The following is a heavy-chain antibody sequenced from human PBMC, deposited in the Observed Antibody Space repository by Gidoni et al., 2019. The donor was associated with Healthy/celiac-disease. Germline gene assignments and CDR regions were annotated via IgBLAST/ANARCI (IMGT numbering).Heavy chain of an antibody. CDR2: ISSSSSYT. J-gene: IGHJ4*02. D-gene: IGHD6-19*01. CDR3: ARRAGLMYYFDY. Sequence: QVQLVESGGGLVKPGGSLRLSCAASGFTFSDYYMSWIRQAPGKGLEWVSYISSSSSYTNYADSVKGRFTISRDNAKNSLYLQMNSLRAEDTAVYYCARRAGLMYYFDYWGQGTLVTVSS. V-gene: IGHV3-11*05. CDR1: GFTFSDYY.